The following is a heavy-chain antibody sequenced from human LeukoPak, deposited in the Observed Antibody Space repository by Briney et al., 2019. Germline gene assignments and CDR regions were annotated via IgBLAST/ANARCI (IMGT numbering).Heavy chain of an antibody. J-gene: IGHJ4*02. CDR1: GGSISSSSYY. Sequence: PSETLSLTCTVSGGSISSSSYYWGWIRQPPGKGLEWIGSIYYSGSTYYNPSLKSRVTISVDTSKSQFSLKLSSVTAADTAVYYCARLGATYYYDSSGYYWGQGTLVTVSS. CDR3: ARLGATYYYDSSGYY. V-gene: IGHV4-39*01. CDR2: IYYSGST. D-gene: IGHD3-22*01.